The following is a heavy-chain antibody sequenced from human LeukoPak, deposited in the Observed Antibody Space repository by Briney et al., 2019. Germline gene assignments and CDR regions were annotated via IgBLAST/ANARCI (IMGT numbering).Heavy chain of an antibody. CDR1: GFTFSSYS. Sequence: GGSLRLSCAASGFTFSSYSMNWVRQAPGKGLEWVSSISSSSSYIYYADSVKGRFTISRDNAKNSLYLQMNSLRAEDTAVYYCATAYDSSGYYYWVPNYWGQGTLVTVSS. CDR2: ISSSSSYI. D-gene: IGHD3-22*01. CDR3: ATAYDSSGYYYWVPNY. J-gene: IGHJ4*02. V-gene: IGHV3-21*01.